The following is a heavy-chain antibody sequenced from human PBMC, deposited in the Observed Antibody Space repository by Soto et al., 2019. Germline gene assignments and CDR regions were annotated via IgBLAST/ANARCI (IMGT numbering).Heavy chain of an antibody. CDR1: GDSISTYY. CDR3: ARGVRLGYGQPPLFDY. V-gene: IGHV4-59*01. Sequence: SETLSLTCTVSGDSISTYYWSWIRQPPGEGLEYIGYIYYSGTTNYSPSLRSRVTISVDTSKKQFSLKLSSVTPADTAVYYCARGVRLGYGQPPLFDYWGQGTLVTGSS. D-gene: IGHD5-12*01. J-gene: IGHJ4*02. CDR2: IYYSGTT.